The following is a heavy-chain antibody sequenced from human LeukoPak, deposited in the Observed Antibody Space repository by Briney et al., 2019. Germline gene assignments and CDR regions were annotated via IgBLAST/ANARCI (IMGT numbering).Heavy chain of an antibody. CDR3: ATPSPYWSNDFDI. V-gene: IGHV1-69*13. CDR2: TIPIFGTA. CDR1: GRPVSTYA. J-gene: IGHJ3*02. Sequence: SVKPSCTASGRPVSTYAINSVRQAPGQRLEWRGGTIPIFGTANYAQKFQGRVTITSDESTSTACMELSSLRSEDTAVYYGATPSPYWSNDFDIWGQGTMVTVSS. D-gene: IGHD3-3*01.